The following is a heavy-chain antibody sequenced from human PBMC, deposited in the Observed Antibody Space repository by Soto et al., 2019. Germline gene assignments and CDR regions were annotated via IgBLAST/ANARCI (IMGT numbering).Heavy chain of an antibody. D-gene: IGHD7-27*01. Sequence: SETLSLTCSVSGDSISNLDYFWAWIRQPPGQALEYIGYIYKSATTYYNPSFESRVAISVDTSKSQFSLDVTSVTAADTAVYFCARGRYCLTGRCFPNWFDSWGQGALVTVSS. CDR3: ARGRYCLTGRCFPNWFDS. CDR2: IYKSATT. V-gene: IGHV4-30-4*01. J-gene: IGHJ5*01. CDR1: GDSISNLDYF.